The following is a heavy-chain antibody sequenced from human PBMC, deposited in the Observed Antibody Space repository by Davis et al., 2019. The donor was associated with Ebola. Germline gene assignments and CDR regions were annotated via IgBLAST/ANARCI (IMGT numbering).Heavy chain of an antibody. CDR1: GFTFSSYW. CDR2: IKQDGSEK. V-gene: IGHV3-7*03. J-gene: IGHJ4*02. Sequence: GESLKISCAASGFTFSSYWMSWVCQAPGKGLEWVANIKQDGSEKYYVDFVKGRFTISRDNAKNSLYLQMNSLRAEDTAVYYCAKSAILWFRELSDYWGQGTLVTVSS. D-gene: IGHD3-10*01. CDR3: AKSAILWFRELSDY.